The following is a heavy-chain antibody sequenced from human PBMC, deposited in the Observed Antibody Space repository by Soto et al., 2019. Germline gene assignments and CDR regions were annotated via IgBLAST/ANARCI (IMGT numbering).Heavy chain of an antibody. J-gene: IGHJ6*02. CDR1: GGSVSTGSCD. CDR3: ARDGHGMDV. V-gene: IGHV4-61*01. Sequence: SETLSLTCTVSGGSVSTGSCDWSWIRQPPGKGLEWIGKIFFTGSAHYNPSLRNRVTMSVDTSKDQFSLTLTSVTAADTAVYYCARDGHGMDVWGQGTTVTVS. CDR2: IFFTGSA.